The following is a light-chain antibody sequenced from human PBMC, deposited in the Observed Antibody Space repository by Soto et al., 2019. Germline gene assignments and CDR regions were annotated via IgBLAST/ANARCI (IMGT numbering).Light chain of an antibody. J-gene: IGKJ2*01. CDR3: LQDYNYPRT. CDR2: DAS. Sequence: AIQMTQSPSSLSASVGDRVTITCRASQGIRNDLGWYQQKPGKAPKLLIYDASSLQSGVPSRFSDSGSGTDFTLTISSLQPEDFAAYFCLQDYNYPRTFGQGTKLEIK. CDR1: QGIRND. V-gene: IGKV1-6*01.